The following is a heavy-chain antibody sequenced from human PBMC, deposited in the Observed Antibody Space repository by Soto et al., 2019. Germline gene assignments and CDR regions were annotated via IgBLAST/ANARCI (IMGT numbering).Heavy chain of an antibody. CDR1: GGSISNYY. CDR3: AIDRLTEQQLGGYYYYGMDV. Sequence: SETLSLTCTVYGGSISNYYWSWIRQLPGKGLEWIGYIYYSGSTTYNPSLKSRVTISVDTSKNQFSLKLTSVTAADTAVYYCAIDRLTEQQLGGYYYYGMDVWGQGTTVTVSS. CDR2: IYYSGST. V-gene: IGHV4-59*01. J-gene: IGHJ6*02. D-gene: IGHD6-13*01.